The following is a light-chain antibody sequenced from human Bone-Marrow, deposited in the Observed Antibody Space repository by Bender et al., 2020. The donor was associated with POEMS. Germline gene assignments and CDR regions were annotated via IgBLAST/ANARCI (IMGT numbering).Light chain of an antibody. CDR3: CSYKGGPWV. V-gene: IGLV2-11*01. J-gene: IGLJ1*01. CDR1: SSDVGGYNY. CDR2: EGY. Sequence: SALTQPRSVSGSPGQSVAISCTGTSSDVGGYNYVSWYQHHPGEAPKLIIHEGYKRPSGVSNRFSGSKSGNTASLTISGLQPEDEADYYCCSYKGGPWVFGTGTKVTVL.